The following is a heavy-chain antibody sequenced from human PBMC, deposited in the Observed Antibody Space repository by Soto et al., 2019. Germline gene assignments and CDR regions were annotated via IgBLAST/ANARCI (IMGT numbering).Heavy chain of an antibody. J-gene: IGHJ3*02. CDR1: GYTFTSYA. D-gene: IGHD1-26*01. CDR3: ARDPPVSGSYNDAFDI. CDR2: INAGNGNT. Sequence: ASVKVSCKASGYTFTSYAMHWVRQAPGQRLEWMGWINAGNGNTKYSQKFQGRGTITRDTSASTAYMELSSLRSEDTAVYYCARDPPVSGSYNDAFDIWGQGTMVAVSS. V-gene: IGHV1-3*01.